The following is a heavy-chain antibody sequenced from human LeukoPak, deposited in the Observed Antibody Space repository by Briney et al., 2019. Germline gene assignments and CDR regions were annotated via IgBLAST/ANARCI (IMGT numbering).Heavy chain of an antibody. CDR2: ISYDGSNK. J-gene: IGHJ4*02. D-gene: IGHD3-3*01. Sequence: GGSLRLSCAASGFTFSSSAMHWVRQAPDKGLEWVAVISYDGSNKYYADSVKGRFTISRDNSKNTLYLQMNSLRAEDTAVYYCAKDPGPPDFWSGYFDYWGQGTLVTVSS. CDR1: GFTFSSSA. V-gene: IGHV3-30-3*01. CDR3: AKDPGPPDFWSGYFDY.